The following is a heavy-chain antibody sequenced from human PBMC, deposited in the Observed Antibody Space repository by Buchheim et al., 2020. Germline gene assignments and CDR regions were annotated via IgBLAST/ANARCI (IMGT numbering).Heavy chain of an antibody. J-gene: IGHJ6*02. V-gene: IGHV3-23*01. D-gene: IGHD6-19*01. Sequence: EVQLLESGGDLVQPGGSLRLSCAGSGFTSINHALNWVRQAPGKGLEWVSSITGGGVTTYYADSVKGRFTLSRDHSRSTLYLQMNSLRAEDTATYFCTRSMAVAGYSFYYYGMDVWGPGTT. CDR3: TRSMAVAGYSFYYYGMDV. CDR2: ITGGGVTT. CDR1: GFTSINHA.